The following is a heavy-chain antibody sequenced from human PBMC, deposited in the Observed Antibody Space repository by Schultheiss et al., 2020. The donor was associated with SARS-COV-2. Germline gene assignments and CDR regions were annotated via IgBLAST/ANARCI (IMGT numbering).Heavy chain of an antibody. CDR1: GFSLSTSGVG. D-gene: IGHD3-3*01. J-gene: IGHJ5*02. Sequence: SGPTLVKPTQTLTLTCTFSGFSLSTSGVGVGWIRQPPGKALEWLALIYWNDDKRYSPSLKSRLTISKDTSKSQVVLTMTNMDPVDTATYYCARIHVEYYDFWSGYSGLSLGHNWFDPWGQGTLVTVSS. V-gene: IGHV2-5*01. CDR2: IYWNDDK. CDR3: ARIHVEYYDFWSGYSGLSLGHNWFDP.